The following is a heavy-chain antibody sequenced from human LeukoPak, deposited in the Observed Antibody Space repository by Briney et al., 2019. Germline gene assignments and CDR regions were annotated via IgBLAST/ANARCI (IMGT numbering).Heavy chain of an antibody. CDR3: ARPYNWNLIPMVRGVTDNAFDI. J-gene: IGHJ3*02. V-gene: IGHV1-46*01. D-gene: IGHD3-10*01. Sequence: VASVKVSCKASGYTFTSYYMHWVRQAPGQGLEWMGIINPSGGSTSYAQKFQGRVTMTRDTSTSTVYMELRSLRSEDTAVYYCARPYNWNLIPMVRGVTDNAFDIWGQGTMVTVSS. CDR2: INPSGGST. CDR1: GYTFTSYY.